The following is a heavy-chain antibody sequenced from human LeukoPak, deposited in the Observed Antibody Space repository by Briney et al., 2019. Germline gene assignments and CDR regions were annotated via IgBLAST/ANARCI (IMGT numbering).Heavy chain of an antibody. Sequence: ASVKVSCKTSGHILTRSDINWVRQASGQGPEWMGWINPNSGHTDFAQKFRGRVTMTRNASINTVYMELSSLTSEDTAIYFCAVGDVFASNGYYYVWFDPWGQETLVTVSS. V-gene: IGHV1-8*01. J-gene: IGHJ5*02. CDR1: GHILTRSD. CDR3: AVGDVFASNGYYYVWFDP. CDR2: INPNSGHT. D-gene: IGHD3-22*01.